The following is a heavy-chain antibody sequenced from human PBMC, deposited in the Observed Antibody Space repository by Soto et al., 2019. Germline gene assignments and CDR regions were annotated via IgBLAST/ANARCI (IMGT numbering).Heavy chain of an antibody. CDR1: GFTFSGYA. D-gene: IGHD3-10*01. CDR3: ARKASGSTGRPDLWYFDL. Sequence: EVQLLDSGGGLVQPGGSLRLSGAASGFTFSGYALTWVRQAPGKGLEWVSAISGGGDATFYADSVKGRFTISRDNSKNTLYLQMNTLRAEDTAVYYCARKASGSTGRPDLWYFDLWGRGTLVTVSS. V-gene: IGHV3-23*01. J-gene: IGHJ2*01. CDR2: ISGGGDAT.